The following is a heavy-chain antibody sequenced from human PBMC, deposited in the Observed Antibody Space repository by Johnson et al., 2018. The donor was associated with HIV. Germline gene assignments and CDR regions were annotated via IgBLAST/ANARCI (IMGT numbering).Heavy chain of an antibody. D-gene: IGHD3-10*01. CDR1: GFTFSNYE. CDR2: ISRSGSTI. V-gene: IGHV3-48*03. Sequence: VQLVESGGGLVQPGGSLRLSCAASGFTFSNYEMNWVRQAPGKGLEWVSYISRSGSTIFYADSVKGRFTISRDNAKNSLYLQMNSLRAEDTAVYYCARFVPESGYAFDIWGQGTMVTVSS. CDR3: ARFVPESGYAFDI. J-gene: IGHJ3*02.